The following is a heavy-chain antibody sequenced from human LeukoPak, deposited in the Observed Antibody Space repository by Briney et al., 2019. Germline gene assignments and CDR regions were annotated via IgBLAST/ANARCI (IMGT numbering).Heavy chain of an antibody. V-gene: IGHV1-2*02. Sequence: ASVKVCCKASGYTFTGYYIHWVRQAPGQGLEWMGWINPNSGGTNYARKFKGRVTMTRDTSITTAYMELTRLISDETAVYYCARRDGYSSSWYDDYWGQGTLVTVSS. CDR1: GYTFTGYY. D-gene: IGHD6-13*01. CDR3: ARRDGYSSSWYDDY. J-gene: IGHJ4*02. CDR2: INPNSGGT.